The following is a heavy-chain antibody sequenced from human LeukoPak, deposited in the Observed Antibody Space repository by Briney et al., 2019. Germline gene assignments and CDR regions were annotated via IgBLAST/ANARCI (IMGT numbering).Heavy chain of an antibody. D-gene: IGHD3-10*01. CDR2: IYSSGST. V-gene: IGHV4-59*01. CDR3: ARAGYYYGSGSYYNTPHFDY. Sequence: KPSETLSLTCTVSGGSISSNFWSWIRQPPGKGLEWIGYIYSSGSTYYNPSLKSRVTISVDTSKNQFSLKLSSVTAADTAVYYCARAGYYYGSGSYYNTPHFDYWGQGTLVTVSS. J-gene: IGHJ4*02. CDR1: GGSISSNF.